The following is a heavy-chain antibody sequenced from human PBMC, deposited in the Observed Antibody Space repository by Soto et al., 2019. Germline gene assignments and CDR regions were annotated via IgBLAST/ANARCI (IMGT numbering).Heavy chain of an antibody. CDR3: ARGGLRVTAAAEKRAQYYYYGMDV. V-gene: IGHV4-61*01. CDR2: IYYSGST. D-gene: IGHD6-13*01. Sequence: PSETLSLTCTVSGGSFSSGSYRWSWIRQHPGKGLEWIGYIYYSGSTYYNPSLKSRVTISVDTSKNQFSLKLSSVTAADTAVYYCARGGLRVTAAAEKRAQYYYYGMDVWGQGTTVTVSS. CDR1: GGSFSSGSYR. J-gene: IGHJ6*02.